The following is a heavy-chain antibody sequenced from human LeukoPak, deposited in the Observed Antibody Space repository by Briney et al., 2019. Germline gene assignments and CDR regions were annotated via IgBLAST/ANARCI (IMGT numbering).Heavy chain of an antibody. CDR1: GGSISSSGYY. CDR3: ARQTFGVLYFDS. CDR2: IHYSGST. V-gene: IGHV4-39*01. J-gene: IGHJ4*02. Sequence: SETLSLTCTVSGGSISSSGYYWGWLRQPPGKGLEWIASIHYSGSTNYNPSLKSRVTISTDMSKNQFSLKLTSVTAADTAVYYCARQTFGVLYFDSWGQGTLAIVSS. D-gene: IGHD3-10*01.